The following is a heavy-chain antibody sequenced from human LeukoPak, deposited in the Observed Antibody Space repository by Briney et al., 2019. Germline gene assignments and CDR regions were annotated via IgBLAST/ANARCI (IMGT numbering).Heavy chain of an antibody. V-gene: IGHV3-21*01. D-gene: IGHD4-23*01. CDR3: ARDPDYGGNPGYFQH. Sequence: GGSLRLSCAASGFTFSSYSMNWVRQAPGKGLEWVSSISSSSSYIYYADSVKGRFTISRDNAKSSLYLQMNSLRAEDTAVYYCARDPDYGGNPGYFQHWGQGTLVTVSS. J-gene: IGHJ1*01. CDR2: ISSSSSYI. CDR1: GFTFSSYS.